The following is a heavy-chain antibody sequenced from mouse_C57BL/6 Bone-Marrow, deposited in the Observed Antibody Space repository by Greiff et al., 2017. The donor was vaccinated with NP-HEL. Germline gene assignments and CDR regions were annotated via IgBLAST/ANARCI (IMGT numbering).Heavy chain of an antibody. Sequence: VQLQQSGAELVRPGTSVKVSCKASGYAFTNYLIEWVKQRPGQGLEWIGVINPGSGGTNYNEKFKGKATLTADKSSSTAYMQISSLTSEDSAVYFCARWLLLRYAMDYWGQGTSVTVSS. D-gene: IGHD1-1*01. J-gene: IGHJ4*01. CDR2: INPGSGGT. V-gene: IGHV1-54*01. CDR1: GYAFTNYL. CDR3: ARWLLLRYAMDY.